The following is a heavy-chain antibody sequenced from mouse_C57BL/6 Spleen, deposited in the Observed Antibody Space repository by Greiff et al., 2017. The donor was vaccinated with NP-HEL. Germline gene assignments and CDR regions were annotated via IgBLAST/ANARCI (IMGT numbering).Heavy chain of an antibody. CDR3: ARHGNYGYYYAMDY. D-gene: IGHD2-1*01. J-gene: IGHJ4*01. Sequence: VQLQQSGPELVKPGASVKMSCKASGYTFTDYNMHWVKQSQGKSLEWIGYINPNNGGTSYNQKFKGKATLTVNKSSSTAYMELRSLTSEDSAVYYCARHGNYGYYYAMDYWGQGTSVTVSS. CDR2: INPNNGGT. V-gene: IGHV1-22*01. CDR1: GYTFTDYN.